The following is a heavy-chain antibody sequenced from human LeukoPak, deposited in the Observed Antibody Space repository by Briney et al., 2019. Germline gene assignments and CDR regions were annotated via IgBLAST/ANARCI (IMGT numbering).Heavy chain of an antibody. CDR2: INHSGST. V-gene: IGHV4-34*01. J-gene: IGHJ4*02. D-gene: IGHD5-18*01. CDR3: ARGGWIQPWPLGY. CDR1: GGSFSGYY. Sequence: SETLSLTCAVYGGSFSGYYWSWIRQPPGKGLEWIGEINHSGSTNYNPSLKSRVTISVDTSKNQFSLKLSSVTAADTAVYYCARGGWIQPWPLGYWGQGTLVTVSS.